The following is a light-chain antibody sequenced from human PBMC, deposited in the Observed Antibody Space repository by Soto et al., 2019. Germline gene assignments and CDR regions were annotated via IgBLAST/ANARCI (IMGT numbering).Light chain of an antibody. CDR1: SSDIGGYNY. V-gene: IGLV2-14*01. CDR3: SSYTSSSTHVV. CDR2: DVS. J-gene: IGLJ2*01. Sequence: QSALTQPASVSGSPGQSITISCTGTSSDIGGYNYVSWYQQHPGKAPKLMIYDVSNRPSGASTRFSGSKSGNTASLTISGLQADDEADYYSSSYTSSSTHVVFGGGTKLTVL.